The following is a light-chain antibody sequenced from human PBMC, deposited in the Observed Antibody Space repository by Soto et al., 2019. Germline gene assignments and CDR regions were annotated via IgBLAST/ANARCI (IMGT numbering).Light chain of an antibody. V-gene: IGKV3-20*01. J-gene: IGKJ2*03. Sequence: EIVLTQSPGTMSLSTGQRATLSCRASQSVSSSFLAWYQQNPGQAPRLLIYAAYSMATGIPDRFSGRGSGTDFPLTISRLEPEDFAVYYCQQYGSSPPKYRFGHGTKLAIK. CDR3: QQYGSSPPKYR. CDR1: QSVSSSF. CDR2: AAY.